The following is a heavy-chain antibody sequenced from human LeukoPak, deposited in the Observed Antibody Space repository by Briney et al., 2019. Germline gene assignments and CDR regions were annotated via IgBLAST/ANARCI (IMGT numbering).Heavy chain of an antibody. Sequence: PGGSLRLSCAASGFTFSSYAMHRVRQAPGKGLEWVAVISYDGSNKYYADSVKGRFTISRDNSKNTLYLQMNSLRAEDTAVYYCARWGGQYDFWSGYYSFDYWGQGTLVTVSS. J-gene: IGHJ4*02. CDR3: ARWGGQYDFWSGYYSFDY. CDR2: ISYDGSNK. D-gene: IGHD3-3*01. V-gene: IGHV3-30*04. CDR1: GFTFSSYA.